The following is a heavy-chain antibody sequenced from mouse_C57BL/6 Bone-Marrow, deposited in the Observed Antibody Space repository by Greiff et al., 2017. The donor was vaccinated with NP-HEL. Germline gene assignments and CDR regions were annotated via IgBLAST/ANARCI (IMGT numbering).Heavy chain of an antibody. D-gene: IGHD2-3*01. CDR2: ISSGGSYT. V-gene: IGHV5-6*01. Sequence: EVQLQESGGGLVKPGGSLKLSCAASGFTFSSYAMSWVRQTPEKRLEWVATISSGGSYTYYPDSVKGRFTISRDNAKNTLYLQMSSLKSEDTAMDYCERHRGSHDGYSSSFAYWGQGTLVTVSA. J-gene: IGHJ3*01. CDR3: ERHRGSHDGYSSSFAY. CDR1: GFTFSSYA.